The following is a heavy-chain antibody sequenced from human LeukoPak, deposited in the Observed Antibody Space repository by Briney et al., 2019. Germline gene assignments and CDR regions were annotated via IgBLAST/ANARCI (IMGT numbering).Heavy chain of an antibody. V-gene: IGHV1-8*03. CDR1: GYTFTSYD. CDR3: ARFPNSYSSSWYVADY. J-gene: IGHJ4*02. D-gene: IGHD6-13*01. Sequence: GASVKVSCKASGYTFTSYDINWVRQATGQGLEWMGWMNPNSGNTGYAQKFQGRVTITRNTSISTAYMELSSLRSEDTAVYYCARFPNSYSSSWYVADYWGQGPLVTVSS. CDR2: MNPNSGNT.